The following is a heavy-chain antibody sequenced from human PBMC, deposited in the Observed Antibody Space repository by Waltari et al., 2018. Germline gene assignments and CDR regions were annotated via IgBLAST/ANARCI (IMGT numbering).Heavy chain of an antibody. CDR1: GFTFSSYG. V-gene: IGHV3-33*06. CDR3: AKDSVRGPDAFDI. CDR2: IWYDGSNK. Sequence: QVQLVESGGGVVQPGRSLRLSCAASGFTFSSYGMHWVRQAPGKGLGWVAVIWYDGSNKYYADSVKGRFTISRDNSKNTLYLQMNSLRAEDTAVYYCAKDSVRGPDAFDIWGQGTMVTVSS. J-gene: IGHJ3*02. D-gene: IGHD3-10*01.